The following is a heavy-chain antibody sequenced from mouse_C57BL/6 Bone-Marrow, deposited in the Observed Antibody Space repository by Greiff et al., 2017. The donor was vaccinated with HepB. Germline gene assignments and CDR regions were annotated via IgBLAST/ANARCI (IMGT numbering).Heavy chain of an antibody. CDR1: GYSITSGYS. J-gene: IGHJ4*01. V-gene: IGHV3-6*01. Sequence: EVQLQQSGPGLVKPSQSLSLTCSVTGYSITSGYSWNWIRQFPGNKLEWMGYISYDGSNNYNPSLKHRISITRDTSKNQFFLKLNSVTTEDTATYYCAREWFYYYAMDYWGQGTSVTVSS. CDR3: AREWFYYYAMDY. CDR2: ISYDGSN. D-gene: IGHD1-1*02.